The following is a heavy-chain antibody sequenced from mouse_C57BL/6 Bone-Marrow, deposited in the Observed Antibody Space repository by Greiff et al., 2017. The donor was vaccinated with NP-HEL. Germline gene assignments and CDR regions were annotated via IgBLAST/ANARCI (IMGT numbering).Heavy chain of an antibody. CDR1: GYTFTDYE. V-gene: IGHV1-15*01. CDR3: TRQGNWDLFAY. J-gene: IGHJ3*01. CDR2: IDPETGGT. Sequence: QVHVKQSGAELVRPGASVTLSCKASGYTFTDYEMHWVKQTPVHGLEWIGAIDPETGGTAYNQKFKGKAILTADKSSSTAYMELRSLTSEDSAVYYCTRQGNWDLFAYWGQGTLVTVSA. D-gene: IGHD4-1*01.